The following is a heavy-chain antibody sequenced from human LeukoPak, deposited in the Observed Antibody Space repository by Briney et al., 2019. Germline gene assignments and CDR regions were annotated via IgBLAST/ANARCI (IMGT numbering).Heavy chain of an antibody. CDR2: IYYTGAT. V-gene: IGHV4-30-4*01. Sequence: PSETLSLTCTVSGDSIGSGDHYWSWIRQSPEQGLEWIGYIYYTGATHYAPSLKSRLTISIDTSNNHFSLKLTSVTVADTAVYYCAGARLAYYYGMDVWGQGTTVTVSS. J-gene: IGHJ6*02. CDR1: GDSIGSGDHY. D-gene: IGHD6-19*01. CDR3: AGARLAYYYGMDV.